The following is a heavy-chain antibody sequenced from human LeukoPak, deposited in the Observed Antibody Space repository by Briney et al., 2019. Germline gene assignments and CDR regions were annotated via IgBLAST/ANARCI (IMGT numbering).Heavy chain of an antibody. J-gene: IGHJ3*02. Sequence: GGSLRLSCAASGFTFSSYSMNWVRQAPGKGLEWVSSISSSSSYIYYADSVRGRFTISRDNAKNSLYLQMNSLRAEDTAVYYCARVFRAEDDAFDIWGQGTMVTVSS. CDR2: ISSSSSYI. V-gene: IGHV3-21*01. CDR3: ARVFRAEDDAFDI. CDR1: GFTFSSYS.